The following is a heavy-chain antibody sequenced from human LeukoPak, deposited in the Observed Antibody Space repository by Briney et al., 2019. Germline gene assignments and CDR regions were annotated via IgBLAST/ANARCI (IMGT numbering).Heavy chain of an antibody. CDR2: IYYSGST. CDR1: GGSISSHY. J-gene: IGHJ4*02. Sequence: SETLSLTCTVSGGSISSHYWSWIRQPPRKRLEWIWYIYYSGSTNYNPSLKSRVTISVDTSKHQFSLKLSSVTAADTAVYYCARTPYRNYFAYWGQGTLVTVSS. V-gene: IGHV4-59*11. CDR3: ARTPYRNYFAY. D-gene: IGHD3-16*01.